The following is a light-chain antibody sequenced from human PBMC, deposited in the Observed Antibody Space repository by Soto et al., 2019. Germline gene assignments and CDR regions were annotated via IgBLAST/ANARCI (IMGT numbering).Light chain of an antibody. CDR1: SSNIGAGYD. Sequence: QSVLTQPPSVSGAPGQRVTIYCTGSSSNIGAGYDVHWYQQLPGTAPKLLIYGNSNRPSGVPDRFSGSKSGTSASLAITGLQAEDEADYYCQSYDSSLRYVVFGVGTKLTVL. CDR3: QSYDSSLRYVV. V-gene: IGLV1-40*01. J-gene: IGLJ2*01. CDR2: GNS.